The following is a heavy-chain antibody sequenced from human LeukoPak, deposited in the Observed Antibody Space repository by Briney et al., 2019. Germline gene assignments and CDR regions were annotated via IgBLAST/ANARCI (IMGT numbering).Heavy chain of an antibody. CDR3: AKPHWYSSGWYYFDY. CDR2: ISYDGSNK. J-gene: IGHJ4*02. V-gene: IGHV3-30*18. D-gene: IGHD6-19*01. CDR1: GFTFSSYG. Sequence: PGGSLRLSCVASGFTFSSYGMHWVRQAPGKGLEWVAVISYDGSNKYYADSVKGRFTISRDNSKNTLYLQMNSLRAEDTAVYYCAKPHWYSSGWYYFDYWGQGTLVTVSS.